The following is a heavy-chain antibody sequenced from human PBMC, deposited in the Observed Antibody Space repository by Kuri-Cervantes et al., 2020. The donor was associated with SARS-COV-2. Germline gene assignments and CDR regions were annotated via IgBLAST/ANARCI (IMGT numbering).Heavy chain of an antibody. CDR3: ELWFGTEDY. V-gene: IGHV1-69*10. D-gene: IGHD3-10*01. Sequence: SVKVSCKASGGTFSSAIISWVRQAPGQGLEWMGGIMPALGMPNYAQKFQGRVTMTRDTSTNTFYVELSSLKSEDTAVYFCELWFGTEDYWGQGTLVTVSS. CDR1: GGTFSSAI. J-gene: IGHJ4*02. CDR2: IMPALGMP.